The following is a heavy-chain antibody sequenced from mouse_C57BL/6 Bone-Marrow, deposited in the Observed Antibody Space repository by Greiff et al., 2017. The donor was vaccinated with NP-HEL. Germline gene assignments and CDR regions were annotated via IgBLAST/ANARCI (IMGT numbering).Heavy chain of an antibody. CDR2: ISYDGSN. V-gene: IGHV3-6*01. CDR1: GYSITSGYY. D-gene: IGHD4-1*02. CDR3: ARGPFNWDFDY. J-gene: IGHJ2*01. Sequence: EVQRVESGPGLVKPSQSLSLTCSVTGYSITSGYYWNWIRQFPGNKLEWMGYISYDGSNNYNPSLKNRISITRDTSKNQFFLKLNSVTTEDTATYYCARGPFNWDFDYWGQGTTLTVSS.